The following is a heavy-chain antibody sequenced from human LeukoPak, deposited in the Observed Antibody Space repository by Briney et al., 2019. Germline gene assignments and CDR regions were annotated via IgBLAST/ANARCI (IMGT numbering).Heavy chain of an antibody. J-gene: IGHJ3*02. CDR3: AREGGNLDAFDI. CDR2: INPSGGGT. V-gene: IGHV1-46*01. CDR1: GYTFTSYY. D-gene: IGHD4-23*01. Sequence: ASVKVSCKASGYTFTSYYMHWVRQAPGQGLEWMGIINPSGGGTSYAQKFQGRVTTTRDMSTSTVYMELSSLRSEDTAVYYCAREGGNLDAFDIWGQGTMVTVSS.